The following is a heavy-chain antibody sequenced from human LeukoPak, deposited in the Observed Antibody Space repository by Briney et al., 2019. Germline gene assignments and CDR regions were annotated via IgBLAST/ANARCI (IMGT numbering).Heavy chain of an antibody. J-gene: IGHJ4*02. Sequence: PGGSLRLSRAASGFTLSSYWMSWVRQAPGKGLEWVANIKQDGSEKYYVDSVKGRFTISRDNAKNSLYLQMNSLRAEDTAVYYCARDASGYALYFDYWGQGTLVTVSS. CDR2: IKQDGSEK. CDR1: GFTLSSYW. V-gene: IGHV3-7*01. D-gene: IGHD5-12*01. CDR3: ARDASGYALYFDY.